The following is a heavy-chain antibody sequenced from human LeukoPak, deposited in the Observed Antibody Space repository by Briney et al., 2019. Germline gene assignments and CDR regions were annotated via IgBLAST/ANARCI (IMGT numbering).Heavy chain of an antibody. Sequence: GGSLRLSCAASGFTFSSYAMNWVRQAPGKGLEWVSSISGSGGRTYYADSVKGRFTISRDNSKNTLYLQMNSLRAEDTAVYYCAREVVNFDWLSPFDYWGQGTLVTVSS. CDR1: GFTFSSYA. J-gene: IGHJ4*02. V-gene: IGHV3-23*01. D-gene: IGHD3-9*01. CDR2: ISGSGGRT. CDR3: AREVVNFDWLSPFDY.